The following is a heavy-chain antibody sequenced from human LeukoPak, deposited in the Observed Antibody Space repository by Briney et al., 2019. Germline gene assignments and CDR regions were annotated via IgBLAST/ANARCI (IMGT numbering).Heavy chain of an antibody. V-gene: IGHV4-30-2*01. CDR1: GGSISSGGYY. CDR3: AGPDYGGTHDAFDI. D-gene: IGHD4-23*01. CDR2: IYHSGST. J-gene: IGHJ3*02. Sequence: SETLSLTCTVSGGSISSGGYYWSWIRQPPGKGLEWIGYIYHSGSTYYNPSLKSRVTISVDRSKNQFSLKLSSVTAADTAVYYCAGPDYGGTHDAFDIWGQGTMVTVSS.